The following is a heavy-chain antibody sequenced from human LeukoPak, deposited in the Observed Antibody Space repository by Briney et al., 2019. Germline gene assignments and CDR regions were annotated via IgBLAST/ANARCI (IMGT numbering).Heavy chain of an antibody. V-gene: IGHV3-7*01. J-gene: IGHJ4*02. Sequence: GGFLRLSCAASGFTFSNYWMSWVRQAPGKGLEWVANIKEDGSEKYYVDSVKGRFTISRDNAKNSLYLQMNSLRAEDTAVYYCARDLSGVAGYTYGRGIDYWGQGTLVTVSS. CDR3: ARDLSGVAGYTYGRGIDY. CDR1: GFTFSNYW. D-gene: IGHD5-18*01. CDR2: IKEDGSEK.